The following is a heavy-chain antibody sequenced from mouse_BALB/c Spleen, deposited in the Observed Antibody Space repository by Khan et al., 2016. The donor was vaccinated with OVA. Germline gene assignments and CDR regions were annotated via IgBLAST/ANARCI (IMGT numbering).Heavy chain of an antibody. CDR3: ARSGYSAWVAY. V-gene: IGHV14-1*02. J-gene: IGHJ3*01. Sequence: VQLQQSGAKLVRPGALVKLSCKVSGFNIKDYYMHWVKQRPEQGLEWIGWIDPENGATIYDPKFPGKASITADTSSNTAYLQLSCLASEDTAVYYCARSGYSAWVAYWGQGTLVTVSA. CDR1: GFNIKDYY. CDR2: IDPENGAT.